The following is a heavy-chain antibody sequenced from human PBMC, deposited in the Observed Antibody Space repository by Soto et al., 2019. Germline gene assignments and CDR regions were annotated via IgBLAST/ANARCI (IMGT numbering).Heavy chain of an antibody. J-gene: IGHJ6*02. CDR1: GGSISSSSYY. Sequence: SETLSLTCTVSGGSISSSSYYWGWIRQPPGKGLEWIGSIYYSGSTYYNPSLKSRVTISVDTSKNQFSLKLSSVTAADTAVYYCARKPEVRGVAGDYYYGMDVWGQGTTVTVSS. CDR2: IYYSGST. V-gene: IGHV4-39*01. D-gene: IGHD3-10*01. CDR3: ARKPEVRGVAGDYYYGMDV.